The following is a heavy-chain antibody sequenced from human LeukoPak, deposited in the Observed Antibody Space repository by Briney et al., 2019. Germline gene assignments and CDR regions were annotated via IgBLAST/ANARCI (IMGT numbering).Heavy chain of an antibody. Sequence: GGSLRLSCAASGFTFSSYEVNWVRQAPGKGLEWVSYISSSGSIKYYADSVKGRFTISRDNAKNSLYLQMNGLRAEDTAVYYCAREKSAGDTAMVHFDYWGQGTLVTVSS. CDR2: ISSSGSIK. D-gene: IGHD5-18*01. CDR3: AREKSAGDTAMVHFDY. J-gene: IGHJ4*02. CDR1: GFTFSSYE. V-gene: IGHV3-48*03.